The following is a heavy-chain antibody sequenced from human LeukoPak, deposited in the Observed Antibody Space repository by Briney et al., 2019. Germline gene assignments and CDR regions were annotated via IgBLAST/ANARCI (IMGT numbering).Heavy chain of an antibody. Sequence: PSETLSLTCTVSGDSINSRSYYWGWIRQPPGKGLEWIGSIYYSGITYYNPSLKSRVTISVDTSENQFSLRLISVTAADTAVYYCARVRGYYDSSGYDYWGQGTLVTVSS. CDR1: GDSINSRSYY. CDR3: ARVRGYYDSSGYDY. D-gene: IGHD3-22*01. CDR2: IYYSGIT. V-gene: IGHV4-39*01. J-gene: IGHJ4*02.